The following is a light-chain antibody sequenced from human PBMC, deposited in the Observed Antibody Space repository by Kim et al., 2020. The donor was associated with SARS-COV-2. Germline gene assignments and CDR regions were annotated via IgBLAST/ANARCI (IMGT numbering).Light chain of an antibody. CDR1: QGISNY. Sequence: DIQMTQSPSSLSASVGDRVTITCRASQGISNYLAWYQQKPGKVPKLLIYAASTLQSGVPSRFSGSGSGTDFTLTISSLQPEDVATYYCQKYNSAPQFGQGTKGEIK. CDR3: QKYNSAPQ. J-gene: IGKJ1*01. V-gene: IGKV1-27*01. CDR2: AAS.